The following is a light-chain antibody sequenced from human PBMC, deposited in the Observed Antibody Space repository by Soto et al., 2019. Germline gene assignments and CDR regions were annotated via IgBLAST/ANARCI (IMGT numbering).Light chain of an antibody. CDR1: SSDVGGYNY. CDR3: SSYTSSSVV. CDR2: DVS. V-gene: IGLV2-14*01. Sequence: QSALTQPASVSGSPGQSITISCTGTSSDVGGYNYVSWYQQHPGKAPTLMIYDVSNRPSGISNRFSGSKSGNTASLNISGLHDEDESDYYCSSYTSSSVVLGGGTKLTVL. J-gene: IGLJ2*01.